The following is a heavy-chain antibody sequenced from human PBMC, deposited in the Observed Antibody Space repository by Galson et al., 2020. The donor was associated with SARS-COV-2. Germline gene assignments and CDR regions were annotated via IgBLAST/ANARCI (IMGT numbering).Heavy chain of an antibody. CDR3: ARDSLVYYYDSSGYHIDAFDI. Sequence: SETLSLTCTVSGGPVSSGSYYWSWIRQPPGKGLEWIGYIYYSGSTNYNPSLKSRVTISVDTSKNQFSLKLSSVTAADTAVYYCARDSLVYYYDSSGYHIDAFDIWGQGTMVTVSS. D-gene: IGHD3-22*01. CDR1: GGPVSSGSYY. CDR2: IYYSGST. V-gene: IGHV4-61*01. J-gene: IGHJ3*02.